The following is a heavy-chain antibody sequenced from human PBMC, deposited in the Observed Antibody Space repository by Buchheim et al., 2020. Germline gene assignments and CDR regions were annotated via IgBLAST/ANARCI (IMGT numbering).Heavy chain of an antibody. CDR1: GFTFSSYA. CDR2: ISYDGSNK. CDR3: ARAGPPGPNYYYYGMDV. Sequence: QVQLVESGGGVVQPGRSLRLSCAASGFTFSSYAMHWVRQAPGKGLEWVAVISYDGSNKYYADSVKGRFTISRDNSKNTLYLQMNSLRAEDTAVYYWARAGPPGPNYYYYGMDVWGQGTT. V-gene: IGHV3-30-3*01. J-gene: IGHJ6*02.